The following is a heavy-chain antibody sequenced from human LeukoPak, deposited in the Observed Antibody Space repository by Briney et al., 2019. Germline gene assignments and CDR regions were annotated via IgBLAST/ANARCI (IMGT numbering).Heavy chain of an antibody. J-gene: IGHJ4*02. V-gene: IGHV3-23*01. CDR1: GFTFNMYA. D-gene: IGHD2-8*01. CDR2: TSGSGGST. CDR3: AKGRSGVSSAPINY. Sequence: GGSLRLSCATSGFTFNMYAMGWVRQAPGKGLEWVSTTSGSGGSTNYADSVKGRFTISRDNSKNTLHLQMNSLRAEDTAVYSCAKGRSGVSSAPINYWGQETLVTVSS.